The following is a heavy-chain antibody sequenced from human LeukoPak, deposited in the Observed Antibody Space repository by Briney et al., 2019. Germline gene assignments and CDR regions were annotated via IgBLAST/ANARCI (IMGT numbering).Heavy chain of an antibody. D-gene: IGHD2-21*02. CDR1: GFTFNRCW. V-gene: IGHV3-7*01. CDR2: INPDGRDT. Sequence: GGSLRLSCVVSGFTFNRCWMNWVRQAPGKGLEWVAHINPDGRDTYYVDSVKGRFTISRDNAENSMYLQMSSLRVEDTAVYYCTSWGDTTAEYFQRWGQGTLVTVSS. CDR3: TSWGDTTAEYFQR. J-gene: IGHJ1*01.